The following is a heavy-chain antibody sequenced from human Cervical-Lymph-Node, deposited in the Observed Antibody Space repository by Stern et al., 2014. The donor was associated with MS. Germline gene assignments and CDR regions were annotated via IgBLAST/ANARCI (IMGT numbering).Heavy chain of an antibody. CDR1: GYTFINYA. Sequence: QVQLVESGAEVKKPGASVKVSCKASGYTFINYAISWVRQAPGQGLEWMGWINTYNGNTKYAQNIQARVTMTTDTSTSKASMELTSLRSDDTAIYFCARDIVVLVAATRLLGYGVDVWGQGTTVTVSS. CDR2: INTYNGNT. CDR3: ARDIVVLVAATRLLGYGVDV. D-gene: IGHD2-15*01. J-gene: IGHJ6*02. V-gene: IGHV1-18*01.